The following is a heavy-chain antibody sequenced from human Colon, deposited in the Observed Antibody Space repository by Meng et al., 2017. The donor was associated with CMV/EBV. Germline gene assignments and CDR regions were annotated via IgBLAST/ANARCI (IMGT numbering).Heavy chain of an antibody. J-gene: IGHJ5*02. D-gene: IGHD1-26*01. CDR2: IYYSGST. CDR1: GGSISSSSYY. V-gene: IGHV4-39*07. CDR3: AREVPGGAATLDL. Sequence: SETLSLTCTVSGGSISSSSYYWGWIRQPPGKGLEWIGSIYYSGSTYYNPSLKSRVTISVDTSKNQFSLKLSSVTAADTALYYCAREVPGGAATLDLWGRGTLVTVSS.